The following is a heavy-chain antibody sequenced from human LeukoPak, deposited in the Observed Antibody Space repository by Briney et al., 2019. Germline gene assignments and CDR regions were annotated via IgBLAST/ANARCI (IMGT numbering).Heavy chain of an antibody. J-gene: IGHJ6*03. CDR3: ARGGRAGTTWRGYYYYYMDV. D-gene: IGHD1-7*01. Sequence: GASVKVSCKVSGGTFSSYAISWVRQAPGQGLKWMGGIIPIFGTANYAQKFQGRVTITADESTSAAYMELSSLRSEDTAVYYCARGGRAGTTWRGYYYYYMDVWGKGTTVTVSS. CDR1: GGTFSSYA. V-gene: IGHV1-69*13. CDR2: IIPIFGTA.